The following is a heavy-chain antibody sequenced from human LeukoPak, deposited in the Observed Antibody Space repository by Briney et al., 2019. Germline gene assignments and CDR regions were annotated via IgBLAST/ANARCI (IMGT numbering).Heavy chain of an antibody. CDR3: ARSHSSSWYEFYYYYYMDV. CDR2: INPSGGST. CDR1: GYTFTSYY. J-gene: IGHJ6*03. Sequence: GASVKVSCKASGYTFTSYYMHWVRQAPGQGLEWMGIINPSGGSTSYAQKFQGRVTMTTDTSTSTAYMELRSLRSDDTAVYYCARSHSSSWYEFYYYYYMDVWGKGTTVTVSS. D-gene: IGHD6-13*01. V-gene: IGHV1-46*01.